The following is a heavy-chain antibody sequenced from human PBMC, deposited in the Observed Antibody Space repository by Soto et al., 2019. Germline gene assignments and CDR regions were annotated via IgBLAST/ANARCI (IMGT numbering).Heavy chain of an antibody. D-gene: IGHD2-15*01. J-gene: IGHJ4*02. V-gene: IGHV3-7*01. CDR2: IKQDGSEK. CDR3: ARDRGYCTGGTCYSVLDY. CDR1: GFTFSSYY. Sequence: DVQLVESGGGLVQPGGSLRLSCAASGFTFSSYYMNWVRQAPGKGLEWVANIKQDGSEKNYVDSVKGRFTISRDNSRNSLYLQMNSLRGEDTAVYYCARDRGYCTGGTCYSVLDYWGQGSLVTVSS.